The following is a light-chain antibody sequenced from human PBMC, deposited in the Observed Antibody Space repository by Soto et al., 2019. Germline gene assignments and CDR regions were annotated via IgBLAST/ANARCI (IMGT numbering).Light chain of an antibody. J-gene: IGKJ1*01. CDR2: DAS. CDR3: QQRSNWRTWT. CDR1: QSVSSY. V-gene: IGKV3-11*01. Sequence: EIVLTQSPATLSLSPWEIATLSCWASQSVSSYLAWYQQKPGQAPRLLIYDASNRATGIPARFSGSGSGTDFTLSISSLEPEDFAVYYCQQRSNWRTWTFGQGTKVDI.